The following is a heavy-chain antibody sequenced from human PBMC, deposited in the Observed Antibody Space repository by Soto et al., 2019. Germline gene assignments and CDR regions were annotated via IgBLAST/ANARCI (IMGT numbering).Heavy chain of an antibody. Sequence: QVQVEQSGAEVKKPGSSVKVSCKASGGTFSTAAISWVRQAPGQGLEWMGGIMPIFRTADYAQKFQGRVTITAGESTSTAYLELRSLSSADTAIYYCARDQDRPQLGGNYYYIMDVWGQGTTVTVSS. D-gene: IGHD3-3*02. CDR2: IMPIFRTA. CDR3: ARDQDRPQLGGNYYYIMDV. V-gene: IGHV1-69*12. CDR1: GGTFSTAA. J-gene: IGHJ6*02.